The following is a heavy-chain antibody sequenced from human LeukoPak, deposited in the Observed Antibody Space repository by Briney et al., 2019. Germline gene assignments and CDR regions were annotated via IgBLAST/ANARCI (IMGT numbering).Heavy chain of an antibody. Sequence: PGGSLRLSCAASGFNFNIYRMNWVRQAPGKGLEWVSYITSSSSTIYYADSVRGRVIISRDNAKKSVYLQLNNLRADDTAVYYCARSTEWYADYWGQGTLVTVSS. D-gene: IGHD3-3*01. V-gene: IGHV3-48*01. CDR2: ITSSSSTI. CDR1: GFNFNIYR. J-gene: IGHJ4*02. CDR3: ARSTEWYADY.